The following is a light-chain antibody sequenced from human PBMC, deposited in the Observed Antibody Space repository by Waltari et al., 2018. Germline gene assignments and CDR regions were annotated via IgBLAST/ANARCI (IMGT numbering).Light chain of an antibody. J-gene: IGLJ3*02. V-gene: IGLV4-69*01. CDR2: VNSDGSH. CDR1: SGHSSNV. CDR3: QTGGHGTWV. Sequence: QLVLTQSPSASASLGASVKLTCTLSSGHSSNVIAWHQQQPEKGPRYLMKVNSDGSHSKGDEIPERCSGSSSGAERYLTISSLQSEDEADYYCQTGGHGTWVFGGGTKLTVL.